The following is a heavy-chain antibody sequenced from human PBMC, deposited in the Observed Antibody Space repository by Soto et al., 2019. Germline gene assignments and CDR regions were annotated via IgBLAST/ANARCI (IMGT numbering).Heavy chain of an antibody. Sequence: SETLSLTCTVSGGSITSSSYYWGWIRQPPGKGLEWIGTIYHSGATNYSPSLKSRVTISVDTSRNQFSLKLNSVTAADSAVYYCAKPGDEKYNWFDPWGRGILVTVS. D-gene: IGHD3-16*01. J-gene: IGHJ5*02. V-gene: IGHV4-39*07. CDR1: GGSITSSSYY. CDR2: IYHSGAT. CDR3: AKPGDEKYNWFDP.